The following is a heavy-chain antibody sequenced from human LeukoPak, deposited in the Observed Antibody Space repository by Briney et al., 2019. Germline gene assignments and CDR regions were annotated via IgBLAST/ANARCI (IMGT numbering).Heavy chain of an antibody. D-gene: IGHD1-26*01. Sequence: SETLSLTCAVYGGSFSGYYWSWIRQPPGKGLEWIGEINHSGSTNYNPSLKSRVTISVDTSKYQFSLKLSSVTAADTAVYYCARVRYSGSYRLFDYWGQGTLVTVSS. V-gene: IGHV4-34*01. CDR3: ARVRYSGSYRLFDY. CDR2: INHSGST. CDR1: GGSFSGYY. J-gene: IGHJ4*02.